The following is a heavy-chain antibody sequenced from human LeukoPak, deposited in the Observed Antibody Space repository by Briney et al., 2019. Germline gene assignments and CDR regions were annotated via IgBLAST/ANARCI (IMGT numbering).Heavy chain of an antibody. V-gene: IGHV1-8*01. Sequence: GASVKVSCKASGYTFTSYDINWVRQATGQGLEWMGWMNPNSGNTGYAQKFQGRVTMTRNTSISTAYMELSSLRSEDTAVYYCARVAAAAGRTYLDYWGQGTLVTVSS. CDR1: GYTFTSYD. CDR3: ARVAAAAGRTYLDY. CDR2: MNPNSGNT. J-gene: IGHJ4*02. D-gene: IGHD6-13*01.